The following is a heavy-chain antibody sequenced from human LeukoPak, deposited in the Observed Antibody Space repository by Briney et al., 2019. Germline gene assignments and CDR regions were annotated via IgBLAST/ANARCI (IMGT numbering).Heavy chain of an antibody. CDR1: GGSFSGYY. Sequence: SETLSLTCAVYGGSFSGYYWAWIRQPPGKGLEWIGEINHSGSTNYNPSLKSRVTISVDTSKNQFSLKLRSVTAADTAVYYCARPDFDEMASHPYDLWGRGTLVTVSS. CDR2: INHSGST. D-gene: IGHD5-24*01. J-gene: IGHJ2*01. CDR3: ARPDFDEMASHPYDL. V-gene: IGHV4-34*01.